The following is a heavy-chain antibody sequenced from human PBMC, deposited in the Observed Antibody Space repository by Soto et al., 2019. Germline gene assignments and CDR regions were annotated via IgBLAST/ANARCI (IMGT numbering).Heavy chain of an antibody. Sequence: ASVKVSCKASGYTFTSYAMHWVRQAPGQRLEWMGWINAGNGNTKYSQKFQGRVTITRDTSASTAYMELSSLRSEDTAVYYCARGGSGWYHFDYWGQGTLVTVSS. CDR2: INAGNGNT. D-gene: IGHD6-19*01. CDR3: ARGGSGWYHFDY. CDR1: GYTFTSYA. J-gene: IGHJ4*02. V-gene: IGHV1-3*01.